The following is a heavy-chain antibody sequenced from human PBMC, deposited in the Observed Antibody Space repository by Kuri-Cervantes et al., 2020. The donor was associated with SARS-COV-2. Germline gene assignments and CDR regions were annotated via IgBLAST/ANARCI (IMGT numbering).Heavy chain of an antibody. CDR1: GGSISSSSYY. J-gene: IGHJ5*02. CDR2: IYYSGST. V-gene: IGHV4-39*07. D-gene: IGHD3-3*01. Sequence: SETLSLTYTVSGGSISSSSYYWGWIRQPPEKGLEWIGSIYYSGSTYYNPSLKSRVTISVDTSKNQFSLKLSSVTAADTAVYYCARYDFGVKLEDFDPWGQGTLVTVSS. CDR3: ARYDFGVKLEDFDP.